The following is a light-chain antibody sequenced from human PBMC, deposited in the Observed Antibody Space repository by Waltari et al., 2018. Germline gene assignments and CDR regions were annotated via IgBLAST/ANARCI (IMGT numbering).Light chain of an antibody. Sequence: QSALTQPASVSGSPGQSITIPCTGTSNDVGIYNLVSWYQQHPGKAPKLMIYEVTKRPSGVSNRFSGSQSGNTAYLTISGLQADDEADDHCCSYAGSTTSLVFGGETRLTVL. J-gene: IGLJ2*01. V-gene: IGLV2-23*02. CDR1: SNDVGIYNL. CDR2: EVT. CDR3: CSYAGSTTSLV.